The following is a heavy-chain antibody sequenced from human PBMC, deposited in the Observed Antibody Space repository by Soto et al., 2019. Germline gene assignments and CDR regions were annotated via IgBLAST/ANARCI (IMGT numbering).Heavy chain of an antibody. V-gene: IGHV3-7*01. CDR1: GFTFSSYW. CDR3: ARDQIGDYYDSSGYYYY. Sequence: GESLKISCAASGFTFSSYWMSWVRQAPGKGLEWVANIKQDGSEKYYVDSVKGRFTISRDNAKNSLYLQMNSLRAEDTAVYYCARDQIGDYYDSSGYYYYWGQGTLVTVSS. CDR2: IKQDGSEK. J-gene: IGHJ4*02. D-gene: IGHD3-22*01.